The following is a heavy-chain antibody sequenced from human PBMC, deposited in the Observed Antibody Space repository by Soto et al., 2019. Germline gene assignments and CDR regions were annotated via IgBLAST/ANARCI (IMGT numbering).Heavy chain of an antibody. V-gene: IGHV1-18*01. Sequence: ASVKVSCKAQGYIFTKYGIGWVRQAPGHGLEWMGLINVYNGDRKVAQKFQDRVSMATDTATDTAYMELKSLRSGDTAVYYCARLQLGGDRMLNWFDPWGQGTLVTVSS. CDR2: INVYNGDR. CDR3: ARLQLGGDRMLNWFDP. CDR1: GYIFTKYG. J-gene: IGHJ5*02. D-gene: IGHD2-21*02.